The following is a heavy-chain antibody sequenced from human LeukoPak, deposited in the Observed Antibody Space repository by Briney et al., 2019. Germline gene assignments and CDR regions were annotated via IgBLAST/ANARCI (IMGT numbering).Heavy chain of an antibody. V-gene: IGHV4-59*01. CDR1: GGSISSYY. CDR2: IYYSGST. D-gene: IGHD6-19*01. J-gene: IGHJ4*02. CDR3: ARAGCSSGWYLGYYFDY. Sequence: PSETLSLTCTVSGGSISSYYWSWIRQPPGKGLEWIGYIYYSGSTNYNPSLKSRVTISVDTSKNQFSLKLSSVTAADTAVYYCARAGCSSGWYLGYYFDYWGQGALVTVSS.